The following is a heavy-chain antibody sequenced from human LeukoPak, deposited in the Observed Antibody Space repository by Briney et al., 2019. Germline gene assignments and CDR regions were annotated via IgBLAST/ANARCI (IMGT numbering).Heavy chain of an antibody. CDR1: GGSFSGYY. D-gene: IGHD6-19*01. Sequence: SETLSLTCADYGGSFSGYYWSWIRQPPGKGLEWIGEINHSGSTNYNPSLKSRVTISVDTSKNQFSLKLSSVTAADTAVYYCARATTRWLAKYYFDYWGQGTLVTVSS. J-gene: IGHJ4*02. V-gene: IGHV4-34*01. CDR2: INHSGST. CDR3: ARATTRWLAKYYFDY.